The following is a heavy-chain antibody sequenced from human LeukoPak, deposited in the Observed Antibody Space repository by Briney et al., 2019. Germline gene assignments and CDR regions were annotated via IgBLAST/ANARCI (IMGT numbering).Heavy chain of an antibody. CDR3: ARDINDSSGYYIDY. V-gene: IGHV1-2*02. CDR1: GYTFTGYY. CDR2: INPNSGGT. J-gene: IGHJ4*02. Sequence: ASVKVSCKASGYTFTGYYMHRVRQAPGQGLEWMGWINPNSGGTNYAQKFQGRVTMTRDTSISTAYMELSRLRSDDTAVYYCARDINDSSGYYIDYWGQGTLVTVSS. D-gene: IGHD3-22*01.